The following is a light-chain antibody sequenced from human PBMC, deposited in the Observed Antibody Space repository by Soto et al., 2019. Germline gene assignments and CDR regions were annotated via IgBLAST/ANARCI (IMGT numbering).Light chain of an antibody. CDR3: QQRSNWPPTWT. Sequence: EIVMTQSPATLSVSPGGTATLSCRASQRVGINLAWYQQKPGQAPRLLIYSASTRASGIPDRFSGSGSGTEFTLTISSLQSEDFAVYYCQQRSNWPPTWTFGQGTKVDIK. V-gene: IGKV3-15*01. CDR1: QRVGIN. CDR2: SAS. J-gene: IGKJ1*01.